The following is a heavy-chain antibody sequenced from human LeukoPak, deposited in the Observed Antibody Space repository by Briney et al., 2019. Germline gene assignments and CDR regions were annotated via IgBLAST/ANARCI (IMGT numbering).Heavy chain of an antibody. J-gene: IGHJ3*02. CDR2: MHTTGST. D-gene: IGHD5-18*01. V-gene: IGHV4-61*02. CDR1: GGSISSGSYY. Sequence: SQTLSLTCTVSGGSISSGSYYWSWIRQPAGGGLEWIGRMHTTGSTYYSPSLKSRVTMSIDKSKNQFSLRLSSVTAADTALYFCARERAGWIHALDIWGQGTIVTVSS. CDR3: ARERAGWIHALDI.